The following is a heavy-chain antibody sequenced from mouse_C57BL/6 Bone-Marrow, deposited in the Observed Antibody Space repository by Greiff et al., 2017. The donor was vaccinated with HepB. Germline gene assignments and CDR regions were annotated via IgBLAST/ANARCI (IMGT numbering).Heavy chain of an antibody. Sequence: QVQLQQSGAELAKPGASVKLSCKASGYTFTSYWMHWVKQRPGQGLEWIGYINPSSGYTKYNQKFKDKATLTADKSSSSAYMQLSSLTYEDSAVYYCASDYYGSPPFAYWGQGTLVTVSA. V-gene: IGHV1-7*01. CDR3: ASDYYGSPPFAY. CDR1: GYTFTSYW. J-gene: IGHJ3*01. D-gene: IGHD1-1*01. CDR2: INPSSGYT.